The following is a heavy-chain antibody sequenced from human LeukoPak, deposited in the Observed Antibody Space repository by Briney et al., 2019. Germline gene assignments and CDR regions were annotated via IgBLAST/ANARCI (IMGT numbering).Heavy chain of an antibody. V-gene: IGHV3-49*04. CDR1: GFRFGGYA. CDR3: VRESVRDYYFDY. Sequence: GGSLRLSCRGSGFRFGGYALSWVRQAPGKGLEWVGFIRSKALYGTSEYAASVEGRFTISRDDSNSIAYLQMSSLKTEDTAVYFCVRESVRDYYFDYWGQGTLVTVSS. CDR2: IRSKALYGTS. J-gene: IGHJ4*02. D-gene: IGHD3-10*02.